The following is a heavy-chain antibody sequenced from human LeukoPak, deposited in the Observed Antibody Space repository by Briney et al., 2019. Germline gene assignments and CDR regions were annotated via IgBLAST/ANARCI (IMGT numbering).Heavy chain of an antibody. CDR2: IIPILGIA. CDR3: ARVVRSYNWNDGDAFDI. D-gene: IGHD1-20*01. J-gene: IGHJ3*02. CDR1: GGTFSSYA. V-gene: IGHV1-69*04. Sequence: SVQVSCKASGGTFSSYAISWVRQPPGQGLEWMGRIIPILGIANYAQKFQGRVTITADKSTSTAYMELSSLRSEDTAVYYCARVVRSYNWNDGDAFDIWGQGTMVTVSS.